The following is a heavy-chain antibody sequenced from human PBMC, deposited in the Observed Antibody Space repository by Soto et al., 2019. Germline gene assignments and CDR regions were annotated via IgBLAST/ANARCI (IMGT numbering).Heavy chain of an antibody. CDR2: LSYSSNYI. D-gene: IGHD1-7*01. Sequence: GGSLRLSCAASGFTFSSYSMNWVRQAPGKGLEWVSSLSYSSNYIYYADSVKGRFTISRDNAKNSLYLQMNSLRAEDTAVYYCVREEGNWNYRYFDYWGQGTLVTVSS. J-gene: IGHJ4*02. CDR3: VREEGNWNYRYFDY. V-gene: IGHV3-21*01. CDR1: GFTFSSYS.